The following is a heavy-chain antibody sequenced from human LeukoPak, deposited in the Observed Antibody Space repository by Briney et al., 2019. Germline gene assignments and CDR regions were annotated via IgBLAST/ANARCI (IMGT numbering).Heavy chain of an antibody. CDR3: ARAVAGTEGWFNS. V-gene: IGHV1-69*13. Sequence: GASVKVSCKASGGTFSSYAISWVRQAPGQGLEWMGGIIPIFGTANYAQKFQGRVTITADESTSTAYMELSSLRSEDTAVYYCARAVAGTEGWFNSWGQGTLVTVSS. CDR1: GGTFSSYA. D-gene: IGHD1-1*01. J-gene: IGHJ5*01. CDR2: IIPIFGTA.